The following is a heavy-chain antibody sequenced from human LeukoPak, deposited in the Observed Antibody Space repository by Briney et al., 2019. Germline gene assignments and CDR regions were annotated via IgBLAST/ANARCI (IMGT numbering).Heavy chain of an antibody. D-gene: IGHD3-22*01. Sequence: GGSLRLSCAASGFTFSSYAMHWVRQAPGKGLEWVAVISYDGSNKYYADSVKGRFTISRDNSKNTLYLQMNSLRAEDTAVYYCARDLGGEITMIVVVITGFDYWGQGTLVTVSS. CDR3: ARDLGGEITMIVVVITGFDY. J-gene: IGHJ4*02. CDR2: ISYDGSNK. CDR1: GFTFSSYA. V-gene: IGHV3-30*04.